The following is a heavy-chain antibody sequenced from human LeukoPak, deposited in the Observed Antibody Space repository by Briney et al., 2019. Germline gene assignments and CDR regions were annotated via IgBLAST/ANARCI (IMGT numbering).Heavy chain of an antibody. V-gene: IGHV5-51*01. CDR2: IYPGDSNT. J-gene: IGHJ4*01. CDR1: GYSFSNYW. Sequence: GESLKISRQASGYSFSNYWIGWVRQMPGEGLEWMGIIYPGDSNTRYSPSFRGQVTISVHKSISTAYLQWNSLKASDTAMYYCASDSGGSTLYTFDYWGNGTLVTVSS. CDR3: ASDSGGSTLYTFDY. D-gene: IGHD2-15*01.